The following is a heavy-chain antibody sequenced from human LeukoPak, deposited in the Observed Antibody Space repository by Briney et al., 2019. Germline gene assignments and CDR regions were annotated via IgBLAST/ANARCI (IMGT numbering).Heavy chain of an antibody. CDR3: ARLYGDYEENPFDY. Sequence: SETLSLTCAVYGGSFSGYYWSWTRQPPGKGLEWIGEINHSGSTNYNPSLKSRVTISVDTSKNQFSLKLSSVTAADTAVYYCARLYGDYEENPFDYWGQGTLVTVSS. D-gene: IGHD4-17*01. V-gene: IGHV4-34*01. CDR2: INHSGST. CDR1: GGSFSGYY. J-gene: IGHJ4*02.